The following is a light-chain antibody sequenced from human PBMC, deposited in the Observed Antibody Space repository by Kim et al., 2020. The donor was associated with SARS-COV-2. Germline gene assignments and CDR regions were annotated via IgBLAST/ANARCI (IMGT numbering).Light chain of an antibody. CDR1: SLRSYY. V-gene: IGLV3-19*01. Sequence: VALGQTDRITCQGDSLRSYYATWYQQKPGQAPILVIYGKNNRPSGIPDRFSGSSSGSTASLTITGTQAGDEADYYCNSRDSNDNVVFGGGTQLTVL. CDR3: NSRDSNDNVV. J-gene: IGLJ2*01. CDR2: GKN.